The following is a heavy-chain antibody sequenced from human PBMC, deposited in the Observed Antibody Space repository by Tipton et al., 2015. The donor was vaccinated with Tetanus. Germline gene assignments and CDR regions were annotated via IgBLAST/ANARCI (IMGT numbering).Heavy chain of an antibody. J-gene: IGHJ4*02. Sequence: SLRLSCAASGFTFSGFPMNWVRQAPGKGLEWVSGISDSGDELFYAGSVKGRFTVSRDNSRSTLFLQMNSLRAEDTAIYFCARPPPDYRRTWTTYYFDFWGQGTVVTVSS. V-gene: IGHV3-23*01. CDR1: GFTFSGFP. CDR3: ARPPPDYRRTWTTYYFDF. D-gene: IGHD3/OR15-3a*01. CDR2: ISDSGDEL.